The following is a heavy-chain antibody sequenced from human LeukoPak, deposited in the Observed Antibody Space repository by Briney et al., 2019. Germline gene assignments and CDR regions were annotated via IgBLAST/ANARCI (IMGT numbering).Heavy chain of an antibody. V-gene: IGHV4-4*07. D-gene: IGHD1-26*01. CDR2: ICSSGST. Sequence: PSETLSLTCIVSGGSISSYYWSWIRRPAGEGLEWIGRICSSGSTNYNPSLKSRVTLSVATSKNQFSLKLSSVTAADTAVYYCARMYSGTYGGIDNWGQGILVTVSS. CDR3: ARMYSGTYGGIDN. J-gene: IGHJ4*02. CDR1: GGSISSYY.